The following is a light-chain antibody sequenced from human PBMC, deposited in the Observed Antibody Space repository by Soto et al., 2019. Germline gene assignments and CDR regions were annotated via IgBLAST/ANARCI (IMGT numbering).Light chain of an antibody. J-gene: IGKJ1*01. CDR1: QRVSSH. CDR3: HQYNNWPWT. Sequence: ETVMTQSPVTLSVSPGDTATLSCRASQRVSSHLAWYQQKPGQAPRLLIYAASTRATGIPVRFSGGGSETEFTLTIRSLQSEDSALYYCHQYNNWPWTFGQGTKVDIK. V-gene: IGKV3-15*01. CDR2: AAS.